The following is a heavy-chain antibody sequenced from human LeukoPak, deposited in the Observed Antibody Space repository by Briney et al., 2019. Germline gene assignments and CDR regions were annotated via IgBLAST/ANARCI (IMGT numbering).Heavy chain of an antibody. CDR2: IKRTTDGEAT. CDR3: ATDLLDH. V-gene: IGHV3-15*01. J-gene: IGHJ5*02. CDR1: GFTFSNAW. Sequence: GGSLRLSCAGSGFTFSNAWMTWVRQAPGKGLEWVGRIKRTTDGEATEYAAAAKGRFTISRDDSTKTLYLQVNSLQTEDTAIYYCATDLLDHWGQGTLVTVSS.